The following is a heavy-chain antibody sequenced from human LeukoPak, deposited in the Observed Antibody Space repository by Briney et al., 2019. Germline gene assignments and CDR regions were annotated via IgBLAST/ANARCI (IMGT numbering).Heavy chain of an antibody. CDR3: ARVEGSGWNNWFDP. D-gene: IGHD6-19*01. CDR2: ISAYNGNT. CDR1: GYTFTSYG. Sequence: ASVKVSCKASGYTFTSYGISWVRQAPGQGLEWMGWISAYNGNTNYAQKLQGRVTMTTDTSTSTAYMGLRSLRSDDTAVYYCARVEGSGWNNWFDPWGQGTLVTVSS. J-gene: IGHJ5*02. V-gene: IGHV1-18*01.